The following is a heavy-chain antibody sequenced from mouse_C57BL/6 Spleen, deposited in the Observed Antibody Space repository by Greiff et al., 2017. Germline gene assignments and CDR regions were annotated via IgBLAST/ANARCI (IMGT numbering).Heavy chain of an antibody. CDR2: IDPSDSYT. J-gene: IGHJ2*01. CDR3: ARKAGTCFDY. D-gene: IGHD4-1*01. V-gene: IGHV1-69*01. Sequence: VQLQQPGAELVMPGASVKLSCKASGYTFTSYWMPWVKQRPGQGLEWIGEIDPSDSYTNYNQKFKGKSTLTVDKSSSTAYMQLSSVTSEDSAVYYCARKAGTCFDYWGQGTTLTVSS. CDR1: GYTFTSYW.